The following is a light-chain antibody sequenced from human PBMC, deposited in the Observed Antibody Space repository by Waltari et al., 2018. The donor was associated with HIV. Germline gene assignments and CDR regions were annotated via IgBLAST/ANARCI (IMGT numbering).Light chain of an antibody. CDR3: CAYAGSTTYVI. V-gene: IGLV2-23*02. J-gene: IGLJ2*01. Sequence: QSALTQPASVSGSPGQSITTSCTGTSSDVGGYNLVSWYQQHPGKAPKLMIYEVSKWPSGVSNRFSGSKSGNTASLTISGLQAEDEADYYCCAYAGSTTYVIFGGGTKLTVL. CDR1: SSDVGGYNL. CDR2: EVS.